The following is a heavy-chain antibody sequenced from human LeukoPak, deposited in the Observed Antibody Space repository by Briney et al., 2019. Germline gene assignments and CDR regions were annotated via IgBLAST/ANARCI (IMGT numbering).Heavy chain of an antibody. Sequence: GASVKVSCKASGYTFTSYGISWVRHAPGQGLEWMGWISTYNGNTNYAQKLQGRVTMTTDTSTSTAYMELRSLRSADTAVYYCARDSTGERNFGTYYYYGMDVWGQGTTVTVSS. D-gene: IGHD3-16*01. CDR1: GYTFTSYG. J-gene: IGHJ6*02. CDR3: ARDSTGERNFGTYYYYGMDV. V-gene: IGHV1-18*01. CDR2: ISTYNGNT.